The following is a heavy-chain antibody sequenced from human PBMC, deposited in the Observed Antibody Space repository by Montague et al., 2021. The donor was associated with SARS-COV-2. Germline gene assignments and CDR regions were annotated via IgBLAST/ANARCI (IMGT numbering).Heavy chain of an antibody. CDR2: TYYRSEWYS. J-gene: IGHJ4*02. V-gene: IGHV6-1*01. D-gene: IGHD2-15*01. CDR3: ARAERGSCGDGNCYQYFFNY. Sequence: CAISGDSVSTHSGTWNWVRLSPSRGLEWLGRTYYRSEWYSDHSVSVKSRISINPDTSKNQFSLQLNSVTPEDTAVYYCARAERGSCGDGNCYQYFFNYWGQGTLVTVSS. CDR1: GDSVSTHSGT.